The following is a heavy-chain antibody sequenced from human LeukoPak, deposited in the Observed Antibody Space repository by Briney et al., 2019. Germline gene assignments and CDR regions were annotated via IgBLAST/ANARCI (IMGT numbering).Heavy chain of an antibody. CDR2: IKQDGSEK. D-gene: IGHD3-22*01. V-gene: IGHV3-7*01. CDR1: GFTFSSYW. CDR3: ARVRTYYYDSSGSFDY. Sequence: SGGSLRLSCAASGFTFSSYWMSWVRQAPGKGLEWVANIKQDGSEKYYVDSVKGRFTISRDNAKNSLYLQMNSLRAEDTAVYYCARVRTYYYDSSGSFDYWGQGTLVTVSS. J-gene: IGHJ4*02.